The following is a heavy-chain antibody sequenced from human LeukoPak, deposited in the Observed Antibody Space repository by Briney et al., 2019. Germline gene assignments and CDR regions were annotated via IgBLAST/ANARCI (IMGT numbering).Heavy chain of an antibody. D-gene: IGHD3-22*01. CDR1: GFTVSSNY. V-gene: IGHV3-66*01. Sequence: GGSLRLSCAASGFTVSSNYMSWVRQAPGKGLEWVSVIYSGGSTYYAGSVKGRFTISRDNSKNTLYLQMNSLRAEDTAVYYCARDGDYYDSSGYNRIDYWGQGTLVTVSS. CDR3: ARDGDYYDSSGYNRIDY. J-gene: IGHJ4*02. CDR2: IYSGGST.